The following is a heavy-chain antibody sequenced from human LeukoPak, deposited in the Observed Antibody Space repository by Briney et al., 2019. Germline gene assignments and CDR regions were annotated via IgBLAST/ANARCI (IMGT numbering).Heavy chain of an antibody. Sequence: GGSLRLSCAASGFTFSSYAISWVRQAPGKGLWWVSGICGSGGSTYYADSVKGRFTISRDNSKNPLYLQMNSLRAQDTAVYYCARGTVPTFDYWGQGTLVTVSS. CDR3: ARGTVPTFDY. V-gene: IGHV3-23*01. CDR2: ICGSGGST. D-gene: IGHD4-17*01. CDR1: GFTFSSYA. J-gene: IGHJ4*02.